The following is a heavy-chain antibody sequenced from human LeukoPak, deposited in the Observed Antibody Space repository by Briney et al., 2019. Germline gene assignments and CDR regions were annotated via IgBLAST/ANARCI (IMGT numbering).Heavy chain of an antibody. Sequence: GRSLRLSCAASGFTFDDYAMPWVRQAPGKGLEWVSGISWNSGSIGYADSVEGRFTISRDNAKNSLYLQMNSLRAEDTALYYCAKDIVRQQLGRYYYYYGMDVWGQGTTVTVSS. CDR1: GFTFDDYA. D-gene: IGHD6-13*01. J-gene: IGHJ6*02. CDR3: AKDIVRQQLGRYYYYYGMDV. V-gene: IGHV3-9*01. CDR2: ISWNSGSI.